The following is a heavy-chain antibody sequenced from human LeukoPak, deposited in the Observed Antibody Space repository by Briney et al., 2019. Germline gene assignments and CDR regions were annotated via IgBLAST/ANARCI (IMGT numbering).Heavy chain of an antibody. V-gene: IGHV3-33*01. Sequence: GGSLRLSCAASGFTFNSYDMHWVRQAPGKGLEWVAIMWYDESSKYYADSVKGRFTISRDNSKNTLYLQMNSLRAEDTAVYYCARGLAVAGTGDAFDIWGQGTLVTVSS. J-gene: IGHJ4*02. CDR1: GFTFNSYD. CDR2: MWYDESSK. CDR3: ARGLAVAGTGDAFDI. D-gene: IGHD6-19*01.